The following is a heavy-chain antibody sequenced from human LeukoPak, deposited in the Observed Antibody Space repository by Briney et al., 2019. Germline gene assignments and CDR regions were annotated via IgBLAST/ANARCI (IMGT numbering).Heavy chain of an antibody. CDR3: ARSVGLDS. J-gene: IGHJ5*01. D-gene: IGHD1-26*01. V-gene: IGHV3-21*01. CDR2: ITSSSSHM. Sequence: GGSLRLSCAASGFTLSTYTMNWVRQAPGKGREWVSSITSSSSHMYYAASVKGRFTICRDKAENSLQLQMNSLRAEDTAIYYCARSVGLDSWGQGTLVTVSS. CDR1: GFTLSTYT.